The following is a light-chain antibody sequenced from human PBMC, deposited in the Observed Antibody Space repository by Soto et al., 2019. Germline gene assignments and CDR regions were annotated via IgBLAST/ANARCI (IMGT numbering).Light chain of an antibody. Sequence: QSALTQPPSVSGAPGQRVTISCTGSSSNIGAGYDVHWYQQLPGTAPKLLIYANSNRPSGVPGRFSGSKSGTSASLAITGLQAEDEADYYCSSYTAISTLDIVFGGGTKVTVL. J-gene: IGLJ2*01. CDR1: SSNIGAGYD. CDR2: ANS. V-gene: IGLV1-40*01. CDR3: SSYTAISTLDIV.